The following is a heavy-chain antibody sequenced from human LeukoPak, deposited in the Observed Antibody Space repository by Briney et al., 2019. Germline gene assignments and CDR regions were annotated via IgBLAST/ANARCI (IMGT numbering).Heavy chain of an antibody. CDR1: GGSMSSYY. Sequence: SETLSLTCTVSGGSMSSYYWSWIRQPGGKGLEWIGRIYTSGSTNHNPSLKSRVTMSVDASKNQFSLKLSSVTAADTAVYYCARYGYGTSFDYWGQGTLVTVSS. V-gene: IGHV4-4*07. J-gene: IGHJ4*02. D-gene: IGHD5-18*01. CDR3: ARYGYGTSFDY. CDR2: IYTSGST.